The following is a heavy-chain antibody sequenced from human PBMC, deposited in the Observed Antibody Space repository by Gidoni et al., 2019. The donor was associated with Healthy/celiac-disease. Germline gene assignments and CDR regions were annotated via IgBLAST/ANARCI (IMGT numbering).Heavy chain of an antibody. V-gene: IGHV3-74*01. CDR3: ARYLVSNDYYMDV. D-gene: IGHD2-21*01. CDR1: GLSFSGYW. Sequence: EVQLVECGGVSVQPGGSLRLSCAATGLSFSGYWMHGCRKAPGKGLGWVSRINSDGSSTSYSDSVKGRFTISRDNAKNTLYLQMNSLRAEDTAVYYCARYLVSNDYYMDVWGKGTTVTVSS. J-gene: IGHJ6*03. CDR2: INSDGSST.